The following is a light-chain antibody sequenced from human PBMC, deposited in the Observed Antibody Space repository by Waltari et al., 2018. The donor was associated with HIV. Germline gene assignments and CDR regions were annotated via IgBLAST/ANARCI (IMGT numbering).Light chain of an antibody. V-gene: IGKV3-15*01. Sequence: SPATLSVSPGERATLSCRASQSISSNLAWYQQKPGQAPRLLIYGASTGATGIPARFSGSGSGTEFTLTISSLQSEDFAVYYCQQYNNWYTFGQGTKLEIK. CDR1: QSISSN. CDR2: GAS. J-gene: IGKJ2*01. CDR3: QQYNNWYT.